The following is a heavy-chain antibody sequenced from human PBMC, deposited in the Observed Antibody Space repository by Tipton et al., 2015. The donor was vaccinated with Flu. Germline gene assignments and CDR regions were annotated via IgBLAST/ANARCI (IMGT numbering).Heavy chain of an antibody. CDR1: GGSFSGYY. D-gene: IGHD3-10*01. CDR2: INHSGGT. V-gene: IGHV4-34*01. Sequence: LRLSCAVYGGSFSGYYWSWIRQPPGKGLEWIGEINHSGGTNYNPSLKSRVTISVDTSKNQFSLKLSSVTAADTAVYYCARVMVRGVIPDAFDIWGQGTMVTVSS. CDR3: ARVMVRGVIPDAFDI. J-gene: IGHJ3*02.